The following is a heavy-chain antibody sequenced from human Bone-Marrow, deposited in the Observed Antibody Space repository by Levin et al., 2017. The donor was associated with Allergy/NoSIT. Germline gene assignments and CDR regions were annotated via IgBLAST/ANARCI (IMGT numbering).Heavy chain of an antibody. D-gene: IGHD4-17*01. Sequence: GSLRLSCTVSGGSISSSTWWSWVRQPPGKGLEWIGEIYHGGRTNYNPSLRSRVTMSVDKSQNQFSLNLNSVTAADTAVYYCARDPLDYGTNSGNYWGQGTLVTGSS. CDR1: GGSISSSTW. V-gene: IGHV4-4*02. CDR2: IYHGGRT. CDR3: ARDPLDYGTNSGNY. J-gene: IGHJ4*02.